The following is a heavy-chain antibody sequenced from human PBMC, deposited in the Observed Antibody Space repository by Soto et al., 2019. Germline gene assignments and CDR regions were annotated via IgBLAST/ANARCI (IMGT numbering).Heavy chain of an antibody. Sequence: QVQLVESGGGVVQPGRSLRLSCAASGFTLSGNDMHWVRQAPGKGPEWVAVMSYDGSHQYYADSVKGRFTISRDTSKSTLYLQMTSLRTEDTAVYYCAKGGWYTSSSPSDCWGQGTLVTVSS. CDR2: MSYDGSHQ. CDR3: AKGGWYTSSSPSDC. V-gene: IGHV3-30*18. J-gene: IGHJ4*02. D-gene: IGHD6-6*01. CDR1: GFTLSGND.